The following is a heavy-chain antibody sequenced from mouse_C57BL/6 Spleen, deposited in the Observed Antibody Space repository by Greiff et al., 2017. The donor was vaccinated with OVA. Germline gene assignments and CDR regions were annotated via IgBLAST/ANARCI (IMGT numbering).Heavy chain of an antibody. CDR2: INPNNGGT. CDR1: GYTFTDYY. Sequence: VQLQQSGPELVKPGASVKISCKASGYTFTDYYMNWVKQSHGKSLEWIGDINPNNGGTSYNQKFKGKATLTVDKSSSTAYMELRSLTSEDSAVYYCALYDGYYEAYWGQGTLVTVSA. V-gene: IGHV1-26*01. D-gene: IGHD2-3*01. CDR3: ALYDGYYEAY. J-gene: IGHJ3*01.